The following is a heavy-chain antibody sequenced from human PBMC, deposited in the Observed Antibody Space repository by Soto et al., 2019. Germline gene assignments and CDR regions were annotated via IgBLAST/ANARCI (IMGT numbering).Heavy chain of an antibody. D-gene: IGHD3-22*01. CDR2: IYHSGST. V-gene: IGHV4-30-2*01. Sequence: PSQTLSLTCTVSGGSISSGCYSWSWIRQPPGKGLECIGYIYHSGSTYYNQSLKSRVTISVDRYKNQFSLKLSSVTAEETDVYYCDRGVISYQYDSSGPRSRSTHNYFAYRGKRNMVT. CDR3: DRGVISYQYDSSGPRSRSTHNYFAY. CDR1: GGSISSGCYS. J-gene: IGHJ4*02.